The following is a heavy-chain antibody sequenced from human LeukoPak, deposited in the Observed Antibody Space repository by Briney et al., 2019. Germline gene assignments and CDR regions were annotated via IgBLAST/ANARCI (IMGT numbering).Heavy chain of an antibody. J-gene: IGHJ4*02. CDR2: IHEYGSQK. D-gene: IGHD4-17*01. CDR1: GFTFSTYS. CDR3: TRDESGTVTNFRFDY. Sequence: PGGSLRLSCAASGFTFSTYSMSWVRQAPGKGLEWVANIHEYGSQKMYVDSVKGRFTISRDNAKNSLYLQMNSLRAEDTAVYYCTRDESGTVTNFRFDYWGQGTLVTVSS. V-gene: IGHV3-7*01.